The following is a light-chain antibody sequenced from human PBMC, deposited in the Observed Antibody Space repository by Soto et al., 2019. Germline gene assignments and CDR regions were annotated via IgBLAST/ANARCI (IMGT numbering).Light chain of an antibody. CDR1: SSDVGGYNY. Sequence: QCLLTQPASGYGFPGRSITISCPGTSSDVGGYNYVSWYQQHPGKAPKLMIYDVSNRPSGVSNRFSGSKSGNTASLTISGLQAEDEADYYCSSYTSSSTPVFGTGTKVTVL. CDR3: SSYTSSSTPV. CDR2: DVS. V-gene: IGLV2-14*01. J-gene: IGLJ1*01.